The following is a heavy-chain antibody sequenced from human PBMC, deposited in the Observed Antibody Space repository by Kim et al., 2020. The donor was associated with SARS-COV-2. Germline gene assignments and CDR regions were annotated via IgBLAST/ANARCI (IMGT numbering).Heavy chain of an antibody. Sequence: SETLSLTCTVSGGSISSGGYYWSWIRQHPGKGLEWIGYIYYSGSTYYNPSLKSRVTISVDTSKNQFSLKLSSVTAADTAVYYCARASYKYYYDSSGYYPLGTIEYFQHWGQGTLVTVSS. CDR1: GGSISSGGYY. D-gene: IGHD3-22*01. V-gene: IGHV4-31*03. J-gene: IGHJ1*01. CDR3: ARASYKYYYDSSGYYPLGTIEYFQH. CDR2: IYYSGST.